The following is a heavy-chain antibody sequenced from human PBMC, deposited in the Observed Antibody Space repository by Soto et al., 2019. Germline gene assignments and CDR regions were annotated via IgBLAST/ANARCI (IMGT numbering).Heavy chain of an antibody. D-gene: IGHD2-2*01. Sequence: QVQLVESGGGVVPPGRSLKLSCIASGFAFGSHGMHWVRQVSGKGLEWVAVISHDGQNQYYRESVKGRFTISRDNSKNRLFLEVHSLRVEDTAVYYCARERADIVVAPVATSGMDVWGQGTPVTVSS. V-gene: IGHV3-30*03. CDR1: GFAFGSHG. J-gene: IGHJ6*02. CDR3: ARERADIVVAPVATSGMDV. CDR2: ISHDGQNQ.